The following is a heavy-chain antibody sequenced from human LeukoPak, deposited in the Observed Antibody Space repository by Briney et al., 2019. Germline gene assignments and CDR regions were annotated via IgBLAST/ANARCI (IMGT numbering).Heavy chain of an antibody. CDR1: GGSISSSSYY. CDR3: ARLDSSGYFPVDY. D-gene: IGHD3-22*01. V-gene: IGHV4-61*05. J-gene: IGHJ4*02. CDR2: IYYSGST. Sequence: SETLSLTCTVSGGSISSSSYYWGWIRQPPGKGLEWIGYIYYSGSTNYNPSLKSRVTISVDTSKNQFSLKLSSVTAADTAVYYCARLDSSGYFPVDYWGQGTLVTVSS.